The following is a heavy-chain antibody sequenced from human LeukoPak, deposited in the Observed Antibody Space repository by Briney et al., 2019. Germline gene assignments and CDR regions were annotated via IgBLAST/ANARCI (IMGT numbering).Heavy chain of an antibody. CDR2: IKQDGSEK. Sequence: GGSLRLSCAASGFTFSSYWMSWVRQAPGKGLEWVANIKQDGSEKYYVDSVKGRFTISRDNAKNSLYLQMNSLRAEDTAVYYCARVLYCSSTSCYGFLYDYVWGSYRWGAFDIWGQGTMVTVSS. J-gene: IGHJ3*02. CDR1: GFTFSSYW. CDR3: ARVLYCSSTSCYGFLYDYVWGSYRWGAFDI. D-gene: IGHD3-16*02. V-gene: IGHV3-7*01.